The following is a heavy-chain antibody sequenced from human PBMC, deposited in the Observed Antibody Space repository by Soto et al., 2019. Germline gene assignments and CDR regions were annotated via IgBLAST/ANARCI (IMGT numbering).Heavy chain of an antibody. CDR1: GYSISSGSY. CDR3: AKAYVMVVAGSTFDY. V-gene: IGHV4-38-2*01. J-gene: IGHJ4*01. Sequence: SDTLSLPCSPSGYSISSGSYWVRVGQPPGKGPEWIASIYQGGTTFYNPSLESRVTVSVDKSNDQFSLKLTSVTAADTAVYCCAKAYVMVVAGSTFDYWGHGTLVTVSA. CDR2: IYQGGTT. D-gene: IGHD6-19*01.